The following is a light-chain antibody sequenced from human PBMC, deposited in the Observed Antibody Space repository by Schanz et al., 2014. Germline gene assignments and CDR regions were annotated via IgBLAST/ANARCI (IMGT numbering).Light chain of an antibody. CDR1: SSDIGYYNY. J-gene: IGLJ3*02. Sequence: QSALTQPASVSGSPGQSITISCTGTSSDIGYYNYVSWYQQHPGKAPKLMIYEVSKRPSGVSNRFSGSKSGNTASLTISGLQAEDEADYYCSSYTSSSPWVFGGGTKLTVL. CDR3: SSYTSSSPWV. V-gene: IGLV2-14*01. CDR2: EVS.